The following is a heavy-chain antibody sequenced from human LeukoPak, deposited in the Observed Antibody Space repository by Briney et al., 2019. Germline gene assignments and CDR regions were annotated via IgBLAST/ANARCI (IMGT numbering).Heavy chain of an antibody. Sequence: PSETLSLTCTVSGGSISSSGYYWGWIRQPPGKGLEWIASIYYRGSTYYNPPLKSRVTISVDTSKNQLSLKLSSLTAADTAVYYCARHEYSGSYYGLSWFDPWGQGTLVTVSS. V-gene: IGHV4-39*01. D-gene: IGHD1-26*01. J-gene: IGHJ5*02. CDR3: ARHEYSGSYYGLSWFDP. CDR1: GGSISSSGYY. CDR2: IYYRGST.